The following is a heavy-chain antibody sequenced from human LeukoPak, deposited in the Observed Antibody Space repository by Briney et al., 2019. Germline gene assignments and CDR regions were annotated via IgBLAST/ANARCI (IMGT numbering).Heavy chain of an antibody. Sequence: SETLSLTCAVSGGSISSGGHSWNWIRQPQGKGLEWIGYIYNSGSAYSNPSPKSRVTISVDLSKNQFSLKINSVTAADTAVYYCATEAVVGSDGFDYWGQGTLVTVSS. D-gene: IGHD6-19*01. J-gene: IGHJ4*02. V-gene: IGHV4-30-2*01. CDR1: GGSISSGGHS. CDR3: ATEAVVGSDGFDY. CDR2: IYNSGSA.